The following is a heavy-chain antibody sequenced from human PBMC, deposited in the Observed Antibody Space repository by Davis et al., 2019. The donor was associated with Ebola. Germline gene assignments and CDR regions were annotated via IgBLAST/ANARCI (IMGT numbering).Heavy chain of an antibody. V-gene: IGHV3-30-3*01. Sequence: GESLKISCAASGFTFSGSAMHWVRQAPGKGLEWVAVISYDGSNKYYADSVKGRFTISRDNSKNTLYLQMNSLRAEDTAVYYCARDGYGDYGGVDYYYYGMDVWGQGTTVTVSS. J-gene: IGHJ6*02. CDR2: ISYDGSNK. D-gene: IGHD4-17*01. CDR3: ARDGYGDYGGVDYYYYGMDV. CDR1: GFTFSGSA.